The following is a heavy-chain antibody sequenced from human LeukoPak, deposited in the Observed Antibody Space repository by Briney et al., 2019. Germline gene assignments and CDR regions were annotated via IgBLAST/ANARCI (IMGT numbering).Heavy chain of an antibody. Sequence: ASVKVSCKVSGYTLTELSMHWVRQAPGKGLEWMGGFDPEDGETIYAQKFQGRVTMTEDTSTGTAYMELSSLRSEDTAVYYCATFSLRDDYGDYDNYYWGQGTLVTVSS. J-gene: IGHJ4*02. CDR1: GYTLTELS. CDR2: FDPEDGET. V-gene: IGHV1-24*01. D-gene: IGHD4-17*01. CDR3: ATFSLRDDYGDYDNYY.